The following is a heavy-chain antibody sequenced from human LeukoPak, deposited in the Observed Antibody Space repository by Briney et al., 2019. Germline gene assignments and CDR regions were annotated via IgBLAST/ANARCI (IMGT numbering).Heavy chain of an antibody. CDR3: ARGKQWLVLDYFDY. D-gene: IGHD6-19*01. V-gene: IGHV1-2*02. CDR1: GYTFTGYY. Sequence: GASVKVSCKASGYTFTGYYMHWVRQAPGQGLEWMGWINPNSGGTNYAQKFQGRVTMTRDTSISTAYMELSRLRSDDTAVYYCARGKQWLVLDYFDYWGQGTLVTVSS. J-gene: IGHJ4*02. CDR2: INPNSGGT.